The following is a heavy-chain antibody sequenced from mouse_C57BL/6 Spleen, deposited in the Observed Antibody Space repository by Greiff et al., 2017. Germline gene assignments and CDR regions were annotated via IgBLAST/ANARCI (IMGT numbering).Heavy chain of an antibody. J-gene: IGHJ2*01. CDR3: ARSRNYDYDYFDY. CDR1: GYTFTSYD. D-gene: IGHD2-4*01. CDR2: IYTRDDST. Sequence: QVQLQQSGPELVKPGASVKFSCKASGYTFTSYDINWVKQTPGKGLEWIGWIYTRDDSTKYNEKFKGKATLTVDKSYSTAYMELHILTSEDSAVYIFARSRNYDYDYFDYWGQGTTLTVSS. V-gene: IGHV1-85*01.